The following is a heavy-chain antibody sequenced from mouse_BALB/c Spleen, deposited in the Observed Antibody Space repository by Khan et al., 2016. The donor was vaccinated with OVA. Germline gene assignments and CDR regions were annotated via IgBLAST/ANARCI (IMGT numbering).Heavy chain of an antibody. CDR3: ARTARIKY. J-gene: IGHJ2*01. Sequence: EVQLQESGPGLVKPSQSLSLTCTVTGYSITSGYGWNWIRQFPGNKLEWMGYISYSGITSYNPSLKSRISITRDTSKNQFFLQLNSVTTEDTATYYCARTARIKYWGQGTTLTVSS. V-gene: IGHV3-2*02. D-gene: IGHD1-2*01. CDR1: GYSITSGYG. CDR2: ISYSGIT.